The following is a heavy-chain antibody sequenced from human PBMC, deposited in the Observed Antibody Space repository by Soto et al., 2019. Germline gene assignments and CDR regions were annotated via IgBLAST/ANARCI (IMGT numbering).Heavy chain of an antibody. J-gene: IGHJ1*01. V-gene: IGHV3-23*01. Sequence: EVQLLESGGGLVQPGGSLRLSCAASGFTFSDYAMNWVRQAPGKGLEWVSSISAGGGSTYSADSVKGRFSISRDNSQNTLYLQMNSLRAEDTAMYYCAKVKELYGDYWHFQHWGQGTLVTVSS. CDR2: ISAGGGST. CDR3: AKVKELYGDYWHFQH. CDR1: GFTFSDYA. D-gene: IGHD4-17*01.